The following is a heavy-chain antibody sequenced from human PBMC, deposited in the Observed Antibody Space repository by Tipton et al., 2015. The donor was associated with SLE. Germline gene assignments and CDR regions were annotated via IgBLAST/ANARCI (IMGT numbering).Heavy chain of an antibody. CDR1: GGPISSAY. D-gene: IGHD4/OR15-4a*01. Sequence: VKPSETLSLTCTVPGGPISSAYWSWIRQAPGKGLEWIGFVSDSGTAKYKPSLRGRVTISLDTPNKQLSLRVTSVTAADTAVYYCARSTYRGANYLDPWGQGTLVTVSS. V-gene: IGHV4-59*01. CDR3: ARSTYRGANYLDP. J-gene: IGHJ5*02. CDR2: VSDSGTA.